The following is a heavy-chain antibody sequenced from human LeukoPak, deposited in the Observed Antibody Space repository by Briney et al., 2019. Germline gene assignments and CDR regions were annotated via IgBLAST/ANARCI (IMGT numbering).Heavy chain of an antibody. CDR1: GFTFSNYG. CDR3: TKDRSQAPHWYFDL. D-gene: IGHD2-15*01. J-gene: IGHJ2*01. CDR2: IRYDSTTK. Sequence: GSLRLSCAASGFTFSNYGVDWVRQAPGKGLEWVAFIRYDSTTKYYADSVKGRFTISRDNSKNPLYLQMNSLRVEDTAVYYCTKDRSQAPHWYFDLWGRGTLVTVSS. V-gene: IGHV3-30*02.